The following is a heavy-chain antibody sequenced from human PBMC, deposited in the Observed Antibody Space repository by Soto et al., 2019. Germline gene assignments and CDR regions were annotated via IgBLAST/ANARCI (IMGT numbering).Heavy chain of an antibody. V-gene: IGHV1-18*01. J-gene: IGHJ4*02. CDR2: ISAYNGNT. CDR1: GYTFTSYG. CDR3: ARDAAAGLDDY. Sequence: QVQLVQSGAEMKKPGASVKVSCKASGYTFTSYGISWVRQAPGQGLEWMGWISAYNGNTKYAQKFQGRVTMTTDTSTSTAYMEVRNLISDDTAVYYCARDAAAGLDDYWGQGTLVTVSS. D-gene: IGHD6-13*01.